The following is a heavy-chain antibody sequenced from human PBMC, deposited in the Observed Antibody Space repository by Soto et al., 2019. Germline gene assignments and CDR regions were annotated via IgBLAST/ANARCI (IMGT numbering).Heavy chain of an antibody. CDR3: ARGGLRFVFWSGYYQDWFDL. D-gene: IGHD3-3*01. Sequence: SETLSLTCAVYRGSFSGYYWSWIRQPPGKGLEWIGEINHSGSTNYNPSLKSRVTISVDTSKNQFSLKLSSVTAADTAVYYCARGGLRFVFWSGYYQDWFDLWGQGTLVTVSS. CDR1: RGSFSGYY. J-gene: IGHJ5*02. V-gene: IGHV4-34*01. CDR2: INHSGST.